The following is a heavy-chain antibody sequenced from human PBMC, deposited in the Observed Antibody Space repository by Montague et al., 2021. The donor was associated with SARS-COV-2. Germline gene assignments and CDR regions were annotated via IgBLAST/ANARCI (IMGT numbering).Heavy chain of an antibody. Sequence: SETLSLTCTVSGGSTASHYWNWGRQSQGKGPEWMGYGYYNENTRYNPSLQSRVTISIDTAENQFSLRLNSVTAADTAVYFGARGWAFDPWGQGRLVTVSS. CDR3: ARGWAFDP. CDR1: GGSTASHY. D-gene: IGHD6-19*01. CDR2: GYYNENT. J-gene: IGHJ3*01. V-gene: IGHV4-59*08.